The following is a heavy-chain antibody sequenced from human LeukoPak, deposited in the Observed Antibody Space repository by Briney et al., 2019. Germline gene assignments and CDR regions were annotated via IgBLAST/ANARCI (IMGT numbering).Heavy chain of an antibody. CDR1: GYTFTGYH. V-gene: IGHV1-2*02. J-gene: IGHJ4*02. Sequence: GASVKVSCKASGYTFTGYHIHWVRQAPGQGLEWMGRITPNSGDTSYAQNFQDRVTMTRDTSINTAYMELSRLRSDDTAVYYCARDRTVWGQGTLVTVSS. D-gene: IGHD4-17*01. CDR2: ITPNSGDT. CDR3: ARDRTV.